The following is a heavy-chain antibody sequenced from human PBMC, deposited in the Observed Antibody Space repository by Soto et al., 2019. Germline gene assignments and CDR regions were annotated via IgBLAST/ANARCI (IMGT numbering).Heavy chain of an antibody. CDR2: IYYSGST. D-gene: IGHD6-19*01. Sequence: QLQLQESGPGLVKPSETLSVTCTVSGGSISSTSYYWGWIRQPPGKGLEWIGSIYYSGSTYYNPSLKSGVTISVDTSRNQFSLKVSSVTAADTAVYYCARPAGIAVAGTDYWGQGTLVTVSS. CDR3: ARPAGIAVAGTDY. CDR1: GGSISSTSYY. J-gene: IGHJ4*02. V-gene: IGHV4-39*01.